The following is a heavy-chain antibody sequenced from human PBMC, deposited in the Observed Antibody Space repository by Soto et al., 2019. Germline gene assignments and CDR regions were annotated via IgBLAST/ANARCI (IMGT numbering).Heavy chain of an antibody. J-gene: IGHJ6*02. Sequence: QVQLQESGPGLVKPSETLSLSCTVSGGSISSYYWNWIRQPPGKGLEWIGYVFYSGDTNYNPSLKRRVTIAVDTKNQFSLKVRSVTAADTAFYYCAREIGGSYYYNGMDVVGQGTTVTVSS. V-gene: IGHV4-59*01. CDR3: AREIGGSYYYNGMDV. CDR2: VFYSGDT. CDR1: GGSISSYY. D-gene: IGHD3-10*01.